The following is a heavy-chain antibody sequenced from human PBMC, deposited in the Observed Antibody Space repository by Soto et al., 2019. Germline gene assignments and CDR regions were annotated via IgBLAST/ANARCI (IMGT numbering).Heavy chain of an antibody. CDR2: ISYDGSNK. J-gene: IGHJ4*02. CDR3: AKDHGFRRRDGYNCDY. Sequence: GGSLRLSCAASGFTFSSYGMHWVRQAPGKGLEWVAVISYDGSNKYYADSVKGRFTISRDNSKNTLYLQMNSLRAEDTAVYYCAKDHGFRRRDGYNCDYWGQGTLVTVSS. D-gene: IGHD1-1*01. V-gene: IGHV3-30*18. CDR1: GFTFSSYG.